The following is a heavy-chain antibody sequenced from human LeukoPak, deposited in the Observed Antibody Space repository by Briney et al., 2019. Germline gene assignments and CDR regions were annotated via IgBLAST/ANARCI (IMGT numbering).Heavy chain of an antibody. CDR3: ARQVAGDGYKYPLDY. D-gene: IGHD5-24*01. CDR1: GYIFTNYW. J-gene: IGHJ4*02. CDR2: IYPGDSDT. Sequence: GESLKISCKGSGYIFTNYWIGWVRQMPGKGLEWMGIIYPGDSDTRYSPSFQGQVTISADKSISTAYLQWSSLKASDTAMYYCARQVAGDGYKYPLDYWGQGTLVTVSS. V-gene: IGHV5-51*01.